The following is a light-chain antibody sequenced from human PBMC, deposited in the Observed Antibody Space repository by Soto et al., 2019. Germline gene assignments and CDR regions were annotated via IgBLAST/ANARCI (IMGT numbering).Light chain of an antibody. CDR1: SSNFGADYG. Sequence: QSVLTQPPSVSGAPGQRVTISCTGASSNFGADYGVHWYQQLPGTVPKLLIYGSANRPSGVPDRFSGSKSGTSASLAITGLQAEDEADYYCQSYDSSLSAYVFGTGTKLTVL. CDR3: QSYDSSLSAYV. J-gene: IGLJ1*01. V-gene: IGLV1-40*01. CDR2: GSA.